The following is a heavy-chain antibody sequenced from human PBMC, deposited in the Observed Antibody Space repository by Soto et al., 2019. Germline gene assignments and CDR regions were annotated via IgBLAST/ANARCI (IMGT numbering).Heavy chain of an antibody. CDR2: TSYDGSKK. CDR3: AREDYGQYYFDY. J-gene: IGHJ4*02. V-gene: IGHV3-30-3*01. Sequence: QVQLVESRGGVVQPGRSLRLSCAASGFTFSSYAMHWVRQAPGKGLEWVAVTSYDGSKKYYADSVKGRFTISRDNSENTLYLQMNSLRPEDTAVYSCAREDYGQYYFDYWGQGTLVTVSS. CDR1: GFTFSSYA. D-gene: IGHD4-17*01.